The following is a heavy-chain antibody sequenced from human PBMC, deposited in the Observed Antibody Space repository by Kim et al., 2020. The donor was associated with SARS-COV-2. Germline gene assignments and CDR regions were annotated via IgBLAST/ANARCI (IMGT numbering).Heavy chain of an antibody. CDR3: ARGHRGSYYDY. Sequence: SETLSLTCTVSGYSISSGYYWGWIRQPPGKGLEWIGSIYHSGSTYYNPSLKSRVTISVDTSKNQFSLKLSSVTAADTAVYYCARGHRGSYYDYWGQGTLVTVSS. CDR2: IYHSGST. CDR1: GYSISSGYY. D-gene: IGHD1-26*01. V-gene: IGHV4-38-2*02. J-gene: IGHJ4*02.